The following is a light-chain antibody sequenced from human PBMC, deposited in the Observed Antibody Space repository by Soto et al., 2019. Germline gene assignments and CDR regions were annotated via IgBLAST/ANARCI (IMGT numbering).Light chain of an antibody. CDR3: SSYTSDTTGV. CDR1: SSDVGGYNY. J-gene: IGLJ1*01. Sequence: QSALTQPASVSGSPGQSIAISCTGTSSDVGGYNYVSWYQQHPGKAPKLMIYDVTTRPSGVSNLFSGSKSGNTAALTISGLQADDEADYYCSSYTSDTTGVFGTGTKVNVL. CDR2: DVT. V-gene: IGLV2-14*03.